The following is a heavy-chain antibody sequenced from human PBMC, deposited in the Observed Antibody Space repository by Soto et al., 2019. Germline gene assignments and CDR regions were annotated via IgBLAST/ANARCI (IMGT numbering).Heavy chain of an antibody. CDR3: ARGARNYYYFDY. V-gene: IGHV3-74*01. CDR2: IYTDGSRA. CDR1: GFTFSSYW. D-gene: IGHD1-7*01. Sequence: EVQLVESGGGLVQPGGSLRLSCAASGFTFSSYWMHWVRQAPGKGLVWVSRIYTDGSRADYADSVKGRFTISRDNAKNTVYLQVNSLGAEDTAVYYCARGARNYYYFDYWGKGTLVTVSS. J-gene: IGHJ4*02.